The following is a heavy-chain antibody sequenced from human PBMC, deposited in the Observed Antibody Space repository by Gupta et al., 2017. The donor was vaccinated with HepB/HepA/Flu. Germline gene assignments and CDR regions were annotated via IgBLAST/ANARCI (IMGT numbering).Heavy chain of an antibody. CDR1: GGSISDTGYY. V-gene: IGHV4-39*03. CDR3: QRHRGYAQDADEFVDYMDS. J-gene: IGHJ4*02. CDR2: ISYSGNT. Sequence: QLQLPQSGPGLAKPSETLSLACAVSGGSISDTGYYWGWVRQPPGKGLAWIGTISYSGNTFYNQKRKNSVTMSVDTSKNKFSRWLNFVNASEKVVYSVQRHRGYAQDADEFVDYMDSWGQGTLVTVSS. D-gene: IGHD1-1*01.